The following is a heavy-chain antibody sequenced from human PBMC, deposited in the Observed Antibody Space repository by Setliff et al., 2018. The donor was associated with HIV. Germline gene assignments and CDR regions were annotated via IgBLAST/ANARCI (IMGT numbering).Heavy chain of an antibody. Sequence: PGESLKISCKGSGHSFSTYWIAWVRQMPGRGLEVMGLIYPDDSDARYSPSFQGQVTISADKSISTAYLQWTTLKASDSAMYYCARPRGNDYAGSGFDNWGQGTLVTVS. CDR1: GHSFSTYW. V-gene: IGHV5-51*01. J-gene: IGHJ4*02. CDR3: ARPRGNDYAGSGFDN. D-gene: IGHD2-2*01. CDR2: IYPDDSDA.